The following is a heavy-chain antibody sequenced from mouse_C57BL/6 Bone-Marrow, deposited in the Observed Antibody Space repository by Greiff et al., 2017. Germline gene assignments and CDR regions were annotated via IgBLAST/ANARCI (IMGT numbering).Heavy chain of an antibody. Sequence: QVQLQQSGAELAKPGASVKLSCKASGYTFTSYWMHWVKQRPGQGLEWIGYINPSSGYTKYNEKFKDKATLTADKSSSTAYMQLSSLTYEDSAVDDSAGDPIDYYGRSYDYWGQGTSVTVSS. V-gene: IGHV1-7*01. CDR1: GYTFTSYW. CDR2: INPSSGYT. D-gene: IGHD1-1*01. CDR3: AGDPIDYYGRSYDY. J-gene: IGHJ2*02.